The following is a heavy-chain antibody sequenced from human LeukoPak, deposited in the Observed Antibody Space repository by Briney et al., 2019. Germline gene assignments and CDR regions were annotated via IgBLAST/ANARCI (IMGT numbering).Heavy chain of an antibody. CDR3: AIAYYDIFPLDY. D-gene: IGHD3-9*01. V-gene: IGHV3-33*01. CDR1: GFTFSSYG. J-gene: IGHJ4*02. CDR2: IWYDGSNK. Sequence: GGSLRLSCAAPGFTFSSYGMHWVRQAPGKGLEWVAVIWYDGSNKYYADSVKGRFTISRDNSKNTLYLQMNSLRAEDTAVYYCAIAYYDIFPLDYWGQGTLVTVSS.